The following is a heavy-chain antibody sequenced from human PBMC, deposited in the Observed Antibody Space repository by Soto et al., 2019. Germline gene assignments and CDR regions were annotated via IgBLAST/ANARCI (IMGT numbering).Heavy chain of an antibody. V-gene: IGHV3-11*01. J-gene: IGHJ4*02. CDR3: ARDLGYYDSSGYFDY. CDR1: GFTFSDYY. Sequence: PGGSLRLSCAASGFTFSDYYMSWIRQAPGKGLEWVSYISGSGDVQYYADSVKGRFTISRDNAKNSLYLQMNSLRAEDTAVYFCARDLGYYDSSGYFDYWGQRTLVTVSS. CDR2: ISGSGDVQ. D-gene: IGHD3-22*01.